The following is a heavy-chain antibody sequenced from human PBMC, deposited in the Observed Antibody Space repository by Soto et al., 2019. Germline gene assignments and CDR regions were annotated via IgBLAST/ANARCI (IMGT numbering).Heavy chain of an antibody. Sequence: QVLLPASGPGLVQPSGTLSISCAISGDSISSHYFWGWVRQPPGKGLEWVGDISHRGSVNYNPSLQSRITLSMDESKNQFSLRLNSVTAADTAVYYCARSFGWYAIDYWCQGNLVIVSS. V-gene: IGHV4-4*02. D-gene: IGHD6-19*01. CDR1: GDSISSHYF. CDR2: ISHRGSV. J-gene: IGHJ4*02. CDR3: ARSFGWYAIDY.